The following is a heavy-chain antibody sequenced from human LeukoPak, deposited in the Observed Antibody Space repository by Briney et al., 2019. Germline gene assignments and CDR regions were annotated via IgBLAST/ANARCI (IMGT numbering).Heavy chain of an antibody. CDR3: ARGIVVVPAAILNWFDP. CDR2: IYYSGST. D-gene: IGHD2-2*02. Sequence: SQTLSLACTVSGGSISSGDYYWSWIRQPPGKGLEWIVYIYYSGSTYYNPSLKSRVTISVDTSKNQFSLKLSSVTAADTAVYYCARGIVVVPAAILNWFDPWGQGTLVTVSS. V-gene: IGHV4-30-4*01. J-gene: IGHJ5*02. CDR1: GGSISSGDYY.